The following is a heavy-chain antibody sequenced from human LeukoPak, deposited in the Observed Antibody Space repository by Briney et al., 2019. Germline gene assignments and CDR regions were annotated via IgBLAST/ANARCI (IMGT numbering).Heavy chain of an antibody. D-gene: IGHD3-10*01. CDR1: GSSISSSSYY. CDR2: IYYSGST. J-gene: IGHJ4*02. Sequence: SETLSLTCTVSGSSISSSSYYWGWIRQPPGKGLEWIGSIYYSGSTYYNPSLKSRVTISVDTSKNQFSLKLSAVTAADTAVYYCAREGVYGSGRLDYWGQGTLVTVSS. CDR3: AREGVYGSGRLDY. V-gene: IGHV4-39*07.